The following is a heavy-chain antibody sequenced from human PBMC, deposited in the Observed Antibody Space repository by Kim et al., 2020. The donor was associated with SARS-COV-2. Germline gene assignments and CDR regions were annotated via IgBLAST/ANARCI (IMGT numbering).Heavy chain of an antibody. V-gene: IGHV4-61*01. D-gene: IGHD2-2*01. CDR1: GGSVSSGSYY. Sequence: SETLSLTCTVSGGSVSSGSYYWSWIRQPPGKGLEWIGYIYYSGSTNYNPSLKSRVTISVDTSKNQFSLKLSSVTAADTAVYYCARDYQLLSANWFDPWGQGTLVTVSS. J-gene: IGHJ5*02. CDR3: ARDYQLLSANWFDP. CDR2: IYYSGST.